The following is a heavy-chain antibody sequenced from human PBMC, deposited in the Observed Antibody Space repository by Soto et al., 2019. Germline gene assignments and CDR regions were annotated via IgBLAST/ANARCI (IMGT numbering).Heavy chain of an antibody. D-gene: IGHD3-10*01. J-gene: IGHJ4*02. CDR3: AKDALMVRGVIFKLTQYYFDY. V-gene: IGHV3-74*01. Sequence: GGSLRLSCAASGFTFSSYWMHWVRQAPGKGLVWVSRINSDGSSTSYADSVKGRFTISRDNSKNTLYLQMNSLRAEDTAVYYCAKDALMVRGVIFKLTQYYFDYWGQGTLVTVSS. CDR1: GFTFSSYW. CDR2: INSDGSST.